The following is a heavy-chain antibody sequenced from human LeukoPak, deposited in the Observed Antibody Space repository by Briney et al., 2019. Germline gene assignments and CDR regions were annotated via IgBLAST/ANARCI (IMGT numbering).Heavy chain of an antibody. CDR1: GYTFTGYY. V-gene: IGHV1-2*06. CDR3: ARDRSDNWFDP. Sequence: ASVKVSCKASGYTFTGYYMHWVRQAPGQGLEWMGRTNPNSGGTNYAQKFQGRVTMTRDTSISTAYMELSRLRSDDTAVYYCARDRSDNWFDPWGQGTLVTVSS. CDR2: TNPNSGGT. J-gene: IGHJ5*02. D-gene: IGHD2-15*01.